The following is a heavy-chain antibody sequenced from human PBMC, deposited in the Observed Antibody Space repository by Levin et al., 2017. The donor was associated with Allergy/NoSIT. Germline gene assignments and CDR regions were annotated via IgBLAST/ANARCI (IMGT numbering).Heavy chain of an antibody. Sequence: PGGSLRLSCAASGFTFSSFLMTWVRQAPGKGLEWVSGISGAGDSTYYGDSVKGRFTISRDNSNNTVYLQMNSLRAEDTGTYYCARVLYFSGATDYYLVYWGQGTLVTVSS. V-gene: IGHV3-23*01. CDR3: ARVLYFSGATDYYLVY. CDR1: GFTFSSFL. CDR2: ISGAGDST. J-gene: IGHJ4*02. D-gene: IGHD3-9*01.